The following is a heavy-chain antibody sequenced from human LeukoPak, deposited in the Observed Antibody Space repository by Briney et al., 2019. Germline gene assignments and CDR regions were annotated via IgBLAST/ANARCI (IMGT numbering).Heavy chain of an antibody. CDR1: GFTFSSYA. CDR2: ISGSGGST. J-gene: IGHJ6*02. Sequence: PGGSLRLSCAASGFTFSSYAMNWVRQAPGKGLEWVSAISGSGGSTYYADSVKGRFTISRDNSKNTLYLQMNSLRAEDTAVYYCAKDLGTLSRPYGIDVWGQGTTVTISS. D-gene: IGHD1-1*01. V-gene: IGHV3-23*01. CDR3: AKDLGTLSRPYGIDV.